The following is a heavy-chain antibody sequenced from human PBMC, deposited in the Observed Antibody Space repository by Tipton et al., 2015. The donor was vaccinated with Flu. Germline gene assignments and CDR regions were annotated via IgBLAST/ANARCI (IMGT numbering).Heavy chain of an antibody. Sequence: QLVQSGAEVKEPGASAKVSCKASGYTFTGYYIHWMRQAPGQGLEWMGWINPNSGDTKYAQQFQARVTVTRDTSISTAYMDLTRLRSDDTAVYYCARGTDLGSATKSAFDVWGQGTMVTVS. J-gene: IGHJ3*01. V-gene: IGHV1-2*02. CDR1: GYTFTGYY. CDR3: ARGTDLGSATKSAFDV. CDR2: INPNSGDT. D-gene: IGHD2-8*02.